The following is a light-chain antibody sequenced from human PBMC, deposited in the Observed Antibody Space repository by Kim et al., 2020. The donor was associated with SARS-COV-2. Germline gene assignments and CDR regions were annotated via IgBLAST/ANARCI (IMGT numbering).Light chain of an antibody. J-gene: IGLJ1*01. CDR1: SSDVGGYNF. V-gene: IGLV2-14*03. Sequence: SITISCPGTSSDVGGYNFVSWYQQHPGKAPKLMIYDVSNRPSGVSNRFSGSKSGNTASLTISGLQAEDEADYYCSSYTSSSTSCVFGTGTKVTVL. CDR3: SSYTSSSTSCV. CDR2: DVS.